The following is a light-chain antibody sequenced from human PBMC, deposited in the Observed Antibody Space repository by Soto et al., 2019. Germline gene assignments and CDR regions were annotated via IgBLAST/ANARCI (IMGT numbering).Light chain of an antibody. CDR3: SSYTSRTTVV. V-gene: IGLV2-14*01. Sequence: QSALTQPASVSGSPGQSITISCTGTSSDVGGYKYVSWYQQHPGKAPKLMIYEVSNRPSGVSNRFSGSKSGNTASLTISGLQAEDEADYYCSSYTSRTTVVFGGGTKVTVL. J-gene: IGLJ2*01. CDR2: EVS. CDR1: SSDVGGYKY.